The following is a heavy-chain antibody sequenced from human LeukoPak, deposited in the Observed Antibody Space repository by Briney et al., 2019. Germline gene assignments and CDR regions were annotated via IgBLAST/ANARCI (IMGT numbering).Heavy chain of an antibody. CDR2: ISYDGSNK. J-gene: IGHJ5*02. CDR1: GFTFSSYA. Sequence: GGSLRLSCAASGFTFSSYAMHWVRQAPGKGLEWVAVISYDGSNKYYADSVKGRFTISRDNSKNTLYLQMNSLRAEDTAVYYCASEQWLAPWGQGTLVTVSS. CDR3: ASEQWLAP. V-gene: IGHV3-30-3*01. D-gene: IGHD6-19*01.